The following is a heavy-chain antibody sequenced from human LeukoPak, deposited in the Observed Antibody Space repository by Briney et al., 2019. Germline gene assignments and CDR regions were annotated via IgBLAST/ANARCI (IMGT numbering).Heavy chain of an antibody. D-gene: IGHD6-19*01. Sequence: GGSLRLSCAASGFTFDDYAMHWVRQAPGKGLEWVSGISWNSGSIGYADSVKGQFTISRDNAKNSLYLQMNSLRAEDTALYYCAKAPGAGKGLSWFDPWGQGTLVTVSS. J-gene: IGHJ5*02. CDR1: GFTFDDYA. V-gene: IGHV3-9*01. CDR2: ISWNSGSI. CDR3: AKAPGAGKGLSWFDP.